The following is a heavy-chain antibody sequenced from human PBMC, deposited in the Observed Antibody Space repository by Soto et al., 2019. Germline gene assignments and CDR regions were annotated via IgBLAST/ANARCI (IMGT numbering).Heavy chain of an antibody. CDR2: TGLNGRTT. CDR3: ATVHSTSRSFDY. V-gene: IGHV3-23*01. CDR1: GFPFGNYA. D-gene: IGHD6-6*01. Sequence: GGSLRLSCTASGFPFGNYAMYWVRQAPGKGLEWVSTTGLNGRTTYYADSVKGRFTVSRDNSKNTLDLQMNSLRAEDTAVYYCATVHSTSRSFDYWGQGTPVTVSS. J-gene: IGHJ4*02.